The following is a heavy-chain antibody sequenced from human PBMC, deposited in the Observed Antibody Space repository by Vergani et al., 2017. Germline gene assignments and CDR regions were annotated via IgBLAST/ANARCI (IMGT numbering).Heavy chain of an antibody. CDR3: TRDYGSITRCFITY. Sequence: QVQLQESGPGLVKPSETLSLTCTVSGGSISSYYWSLIWPPAGRGLEWVGRFYTSGSTNYNPSLKSRVTMSVDTSKNQISLTLSSVTAAHTAVYYCTRDYGSITRCFITYWGQGSLVTVPS. J-gene: IGHJ4*02. V-gene: IGHV4-4*07. CDR2: FYTSGST. CDR1: GGSISSYY. D-gene: IGHD2-2*01.